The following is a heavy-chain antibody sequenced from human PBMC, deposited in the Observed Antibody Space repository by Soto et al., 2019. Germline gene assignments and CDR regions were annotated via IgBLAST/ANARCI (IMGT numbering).Heavy chain of an antibody. J-gene: IGHJ4*01. V-gene: IGHV3-33*01. CDR2: IWFDGSSK. CDR1: GFTFGDSG. CDR3: ARDRVGRGSRLTYFDY. Sequence: GVSLRLSCAASGFTFGDSGMHWVRQAPGKGLEWVAVIWFDGSSKYYADSVKGRFTISRDNSQNTLYLQMNSLRVEDTAVYFCARDRVGRGSRLTYFDYWGQGTLVTVSS. D-gene: IGHD3-10*01.